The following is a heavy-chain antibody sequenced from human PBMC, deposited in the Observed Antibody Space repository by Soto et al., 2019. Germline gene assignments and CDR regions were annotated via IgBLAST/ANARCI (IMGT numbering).Heavy chain of an antibody. CDR3: ARVAVAGTVNWFDP. Sequence: ASVKFSCKASGGTFSSYTISWVRQAPGQGLECMVWISAYNGNANYXXKLQGRVXXTTDTSTSTAXMELRSLRSDDTAVYYCARVAVAGTVNWFDPXX. J-gene: IGHJ5*02. D-gene: IGHD6-13*01. CDR1: GGTFSSYT. CDR2: ISAYNGNA. V-gene: IGHV1-18*01.